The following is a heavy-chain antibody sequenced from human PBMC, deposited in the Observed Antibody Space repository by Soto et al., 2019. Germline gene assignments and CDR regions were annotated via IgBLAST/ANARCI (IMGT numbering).Heavy chain of an antibody. CDR1: GFTFSSYR. J-gene: IGHJ3*02. Sequence: LRLSCAASGFTFSSYRMNWVRQAPGKGLEWLSYISSTSANIYYADSVKGRFTISRDNAKNSLFLQMNSLRAEDTAVYYCARDNYDSSGPNVPDTFDIWGQGTMVTVSS. CDR2: ISSTSANI. V-gene: IGHV3-48*01. CDR3: ARDNYDSSGPNVPDTFDI. D-gene: IGHD3-22*01.